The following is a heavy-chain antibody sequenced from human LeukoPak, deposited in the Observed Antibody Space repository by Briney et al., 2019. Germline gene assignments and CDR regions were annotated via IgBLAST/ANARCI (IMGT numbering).Heavy chain of an antibody. CDR3: VRGALRFYYFDY. CDR1: GFTVSSNY. J-gene: IGHJ4*02. Sequence: GGSLRLSCAASGFTVSSNYMSWVRQAPGKGLEWVSVIYSGGSTYYADSVKGRFTISRDNSKNTLYLQLNSLRAEDTAVYYCVRGALRFYYFDYWGQGTLVTVSS. V-gene: IGHV3-53*01. D-gene: IGHD3-3*01. CDR2: IYSGGST.